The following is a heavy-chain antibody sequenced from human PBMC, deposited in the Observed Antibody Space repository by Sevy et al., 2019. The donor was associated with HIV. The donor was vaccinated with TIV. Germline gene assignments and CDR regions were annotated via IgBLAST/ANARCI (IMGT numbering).Heavy chain of an antibody. Sequence: GGSLRLSCTASRFTFSDYGMHWVRQAPGKGLDWVAFIWYDGTDKYYADSVEGRFTISRDNSENKLFLQMNSLRPEDTAVYDCTKNTAVAGVGGFDYWGRGTMVTVSS. D-gene: IGHD6-13*01. CDR2: IWYDGTDK. CDR3: TKNTAVAGVGGFDY. J-gene: IGHJ4*02. V-gene: IGHV3-30*02. CDR1: RFTFSDYG.